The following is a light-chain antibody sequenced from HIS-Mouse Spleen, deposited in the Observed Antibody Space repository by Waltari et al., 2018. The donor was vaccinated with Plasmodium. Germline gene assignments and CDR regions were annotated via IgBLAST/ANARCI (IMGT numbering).Light chain of an antibody. CDR1: QSVRSN. CDR3: QQYNNWSFT. J-gene: IGKJ3*01. Sequence: EIVMTQSPATLSVSPGERDTLSCRASQSVRSNLAWYQQKPGQAPRLLIYGASTRATGIPARFSGSGSGTEFTLTISSLQSEDFAVYYCQQYNNWSFTFGPGTKVDIK. V-gene: IGKV3-15*01. CDR2: GAS.